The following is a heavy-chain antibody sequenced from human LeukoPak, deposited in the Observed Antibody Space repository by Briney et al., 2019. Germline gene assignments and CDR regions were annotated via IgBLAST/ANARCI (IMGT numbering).Heavy chain of an antibody. CDR2: IIPILGIA. V-gene: IGHV1-69*04. D-gene: IGHD3-3*01. J-gene: IGHJ6*02. Sequence: SVKVSCKASGGTFSSYAISWVRQAPGQGLEWMGRIIPILGIANYAQKFQGRVTITADKSTSTAYMELSSLRSEDTAVYYCAREIYDFWSGSTASYYYGMDVWGQGTTVTVSS. CDR3: AREIYDFWSGSTASYYYGMDV. CDR1: GGTFSSYA.